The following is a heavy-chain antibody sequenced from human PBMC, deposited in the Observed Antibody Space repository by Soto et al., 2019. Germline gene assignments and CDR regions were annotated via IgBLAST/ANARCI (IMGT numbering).Heavy chain of an antibody. CDR3: ARDGASGPWLPHYGMDV. J-gene: IGHJ6*02. V-gene: IGHV3-53*04. Sequence: EVQLVESGGGLVQPGGSLRLSCAASGFTVSSNYMSWVRQAPGKGLEWVSVIYSGGSTYYADSVKGRFTISRHNSKNTLYLQMNSLRAEDTAVYYCARDGASGPWLPHYGMDVWGQGTTVTVSS. D-gene: IGHD5-12*01. CDR2: IYSGGST. CDR1: GFTVSSNY.